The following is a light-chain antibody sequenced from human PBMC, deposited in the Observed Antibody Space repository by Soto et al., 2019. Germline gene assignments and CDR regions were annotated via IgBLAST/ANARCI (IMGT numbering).Light chain of an antibody. CDR3: QQYYSSLT. V-gene: IGKV4-1*01. CDR2: WAS. Sequence: DFVLTQSPDSLAVSLGERATINCKSSQSVLSTSNNNNFLNWYQQKAGQPPKLLISWASTRESGVPDRFSGSGSGTEFTLTINSLQAEDVAVYFCQQYYSSLTFGGGTRVEIK. CDR1: QSVLSTSNNNNF. J-gene: IGKJ4*01.